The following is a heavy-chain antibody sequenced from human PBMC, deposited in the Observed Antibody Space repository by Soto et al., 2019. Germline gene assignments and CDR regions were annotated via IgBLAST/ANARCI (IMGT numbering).Heavy chain of an antibody. CDR2: IIPIFGTA. Sequence: QVQLVQSGAEVKKPGSSVKVSCKASGGTFSSYAISWVRQAPGQGLEWMGGIIPIFGTANYAQKFQGRVTITAXXXTXXAYTELSSLRSEDTAVYYCASSLPGHYYASSAFDYWGQGTLVTVSS. CDR3: ASSLPGHYYASSAFDY. D-gene: IGHD3-22*01. J-gene: IGHJ4*02. CDR1: GGTFSSYA. V-gene: IGHV1-69*12.